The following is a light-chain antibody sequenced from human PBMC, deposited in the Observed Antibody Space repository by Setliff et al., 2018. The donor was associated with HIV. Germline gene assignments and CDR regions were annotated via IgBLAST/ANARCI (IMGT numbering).Light chain of an antibody. CDR1: SSDIGRYNL. J-gene: IGLJ1*01. CDR3: CSNTGSNTYV. V-gene: IGLV2-23*01. Sequence: QSVLAQPASVSGSPGQSITISCTGTSSDIGRYNLVSWYQQYPGKAPKLMIYQATKRPSGVSNRFSGSKSGNTASLTISALQAEDEADYYCCSNTGSNTYVFGSGTNVTVL. CDR2: QAT.